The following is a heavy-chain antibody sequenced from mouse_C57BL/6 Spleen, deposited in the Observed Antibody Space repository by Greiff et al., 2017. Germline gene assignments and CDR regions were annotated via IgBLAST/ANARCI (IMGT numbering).Heavy chain of an antibody. Sequence: EVQLQQSGPVLVKPGASVKMSCKASGYTFTDYYMNWVKQSHGKSLEWIGVINPYNGGTSSNQKFKGKATLTVDKSSSTAYMELNSLTSEDSAVYYCARSGGYEDYFDYWGQGTTLTVSS. CDR1: GYTFTDYY. CDR2: INPYNGGT. CDR3: ARSGGYEDYFDY. D-gene: IGHD3-1*01. J-gene: IGHJ2*01. V-gene: IGHV1-19*01.